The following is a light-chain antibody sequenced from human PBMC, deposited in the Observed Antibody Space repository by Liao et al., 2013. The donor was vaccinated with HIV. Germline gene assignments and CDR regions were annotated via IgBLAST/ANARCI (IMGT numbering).Light chain of an antibody. Sequence: SYELTQPPSVSVSPGQTASITCSGDKLGDNYASWYQQKPGQSPVLVIYQDTRRPSGIPERFSGSNSGNTATLTISGTQAMDEADYYCQAWDSSTVVFGTGTKVSVL. CDR3: QAWDSSTVV. CDR2: QDT. J-gene: IGLJ1*01. V-gene: IGLV3-1*01. CDR1: KLGDNY.